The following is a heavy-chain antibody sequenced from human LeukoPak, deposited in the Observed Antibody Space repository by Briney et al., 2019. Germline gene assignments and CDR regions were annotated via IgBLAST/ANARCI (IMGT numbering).Heavy chain of an antibody. Sequence: SETLSLTCTVPGGSISSNYWSWIRQPPGKGLEWIGYIYYSGSTKYNPSLKSRVTMSVDTSKNQFSLKLSSVTAADTAVYYCARDRGYCSGGSCYRTLDYWGQGTLVTVPS. J-gene: IGHJ4*02. V-gene: IGHV4-59*01. CDR2: IYYSGST. CDR1: GGSISSNY. D-gene: IGHD2-15*01. CDR3: ARDRGYCSGGSCYRTLDY.